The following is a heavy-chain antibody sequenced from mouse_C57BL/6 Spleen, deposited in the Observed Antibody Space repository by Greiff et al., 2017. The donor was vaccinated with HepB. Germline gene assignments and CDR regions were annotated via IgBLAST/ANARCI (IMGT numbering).Heavy chain of an antibody. CDR2: IDPSDSYT. CDR3: ARAGNYGFFDY. J-gene: IGHJ2*01. CDR1: GYTFTSYW. V-gene: IGHV1-69*01. D-gene: IGHD1-1*01. Sequence: QVQLQQSGAELVMPGASVKLSCKASGYTFTSYWMHWVKQRPGQGLEWIGEIDPSDSYTNYNQKFKGKSTLTVDKSSSTAYMQLSSLTSEDSAIYYCARAGNYGFFDYWGQGTTLTVSS.